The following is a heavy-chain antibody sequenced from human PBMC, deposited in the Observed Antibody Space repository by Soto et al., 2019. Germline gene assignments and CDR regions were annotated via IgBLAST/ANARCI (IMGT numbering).Heavy chain of an antibody. V-gene: IGHV2-70*01. J-gene: IGHJ6*02. Sequence: SGPTLVNPTQTLTLTCTFSGFSLSTSGMCVSWIRQPPGKALEWLALIDWDDDKYYSTSLKTRLTISKDTSKNQVVLTMTNMDPVDTATYYCARTALGPATPRGYYYYGMDVWGQGTTVTVSS. CDR3: ARTALGPATPRGYYYYGMDV. D-gene: IGHD3-10*01. CDR2: IDWDDDK. CDR1: GFSLSTSGMC.